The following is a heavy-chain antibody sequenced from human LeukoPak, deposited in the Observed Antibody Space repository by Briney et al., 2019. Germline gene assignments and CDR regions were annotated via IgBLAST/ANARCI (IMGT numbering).Heavy chain of an antibody. Sequence: GESLKISCKGSGYSFTSYWIGWVRQMPGKGLEWMGIIYPGDSDTRYSPSFQGQVTISADKSISTAYLQWSSLKASDTAMYYCARLAGAITRYNWFDPWGQGTLVTVSS. CDR3: ARLAGAITRYNWFDP. V-gene: IGHV5-51*01. CDR2: IYPGDSDT. D-gene: IGHD1-26*01. CDR1: GYSFTSYW. J-gene: IGHJ5*02.